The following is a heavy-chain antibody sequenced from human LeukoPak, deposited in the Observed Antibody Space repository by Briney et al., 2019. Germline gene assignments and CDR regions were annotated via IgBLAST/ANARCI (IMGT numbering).Heavy chain of an antibody. CDR1: GFTFSKFG. CDR3: AKGGTYRVGATTLYYFDY. V-gene: IGHV3-30*18. D-gene: IGHD1-26*01. J-gene: IGHJ4*02. Sequence: GGSLRLSCEASGFTFSKFGMFWARQAPGKGLEWVAVVSYDGSKRYYADSMKGRFTISRDNSRNTVYLQMNSLRAEDTAVYYCAKGGTYRVGATTLYYFDYWGQGTLVTVSS. CDR2: VSYDGSKR.